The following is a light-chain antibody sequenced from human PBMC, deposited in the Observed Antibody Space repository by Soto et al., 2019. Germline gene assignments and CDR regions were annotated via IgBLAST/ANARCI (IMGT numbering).Light chain of an antibody. V-gene: IGKV1-9*01. J-gene: IGKJ4*01. CDR1: QGISSY. Sequence: DIQLTQSPSFLSASVGDRVTITCRASQGISSYLAWYQQKPGKAPKLLIYAASTLQSGVPSRFRRSGSGTEFTLTSSSQQPEDYATYYCQQLNSYPLTFGGGTKVEIK. CDR2: AAS. CDR3: QQLNSYPLT.